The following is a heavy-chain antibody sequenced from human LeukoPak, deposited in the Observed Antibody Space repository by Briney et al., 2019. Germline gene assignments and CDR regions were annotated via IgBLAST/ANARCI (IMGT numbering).Heavy chain of an antibody. CDR2: MNPNSGNT. V-gene: IGHV1-8*02. CDR3: ARLTGYCSGGSCITGAFDI. D-gene: IGHD2-15*01. Sequence: GASVNVSCKASGYTFTSYDINWVRQATGQGLEWMGWMNPNSGNTGCAQKFQGRVTITRNTSISTAYMELSSLRSEDTAVYYCARLTGYCSGGSCITGAFDIWGQGTMVTVSS. CDR1: GYTFTSYD. J-gene: IGHJ3*02.